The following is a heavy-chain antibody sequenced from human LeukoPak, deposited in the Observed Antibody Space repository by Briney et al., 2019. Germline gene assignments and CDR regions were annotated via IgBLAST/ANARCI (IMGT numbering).Heavy chain of an antibody. CDR1: GYTFTGYY. D-gene: IGHD6-19*01. Sequence: GASVKVSCKASGYTFTGYYMHWVRQAPGQGLEWMGWINPNSGGTNYAQKFQGRVTMTRDTSISTAYMELSRLRSDDTAVYYCAKDINCCSGWKNFDYWGQGTLVTVSS. V-gene: IGHV1-2*02. CDR2: INPNSGGT. CDR3: AKDINCCSGWKNFDY. J-gene: IGHJ4*02.